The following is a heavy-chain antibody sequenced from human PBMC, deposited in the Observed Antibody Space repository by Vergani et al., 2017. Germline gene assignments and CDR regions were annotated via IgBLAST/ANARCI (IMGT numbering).Heavy chain of an antibody. CDR2: LYAGGYS. J-gene: IGHJ4*02. CDR1: GFTVNTTY. D-gene: IGHD3-10*01. V-gene: IGHV3-66*02. Sequence: EVRLVESGGDLVQPGGSLRLSCAVSGFTVNTTYVNWVRQAPGKGLEWVSVLYAGGYSFYAESVKGRFTVSRDNSKNTLFLQMNSLRPEDTAIYYCARLELFSPGESNHYHGPLDDWGQGTLVTVSS. CDR3: ARLELFSPGESNHYHGPLDD.